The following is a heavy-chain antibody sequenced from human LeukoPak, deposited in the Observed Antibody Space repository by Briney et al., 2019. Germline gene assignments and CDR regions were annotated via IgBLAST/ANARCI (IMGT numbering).Heavy chain of an antibody. CDR1: GYTFTSYG. Sequence: ASVKVSCNTSGYTFTSYGISWVRQAPGQGLEWMGWSSVFNGDTKYAETFQGRVTMTTDTSTSTAYMELRSLRSDDTAVYYCARDLYSGSYFQTDFDFWGQGTLVTVSS. D-gene: IGHD3-10*01. CDR2: SSVFNGDT. J-gene: IGHJ4*02. CDR3: ARDLYSGSYFQTDFDF. V-gene: IGHV1-18*01.